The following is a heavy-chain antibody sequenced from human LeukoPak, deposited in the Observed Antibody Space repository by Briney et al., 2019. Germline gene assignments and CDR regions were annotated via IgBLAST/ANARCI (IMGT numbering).Heavy chain of an antibody. Sequence: PSETLSLTCTVSGGSITSSDYYWGWIRQPPGKGLEWIGSVYYSGSTYNNPSLESRVPISVDTSKNQFSLKLSSVPAADTAVYYCARHRGYCRTSSCHPFDYWGLGTVVPLFS. V-gene: IGHV4-39*01. CDR3: ARHRGYCRTSSCHPFDY. CDR1: GGSITSSDYY. D-gene: IGHD2-2*01. J-gene: IGHJ4*02. CDR2: VYYSGST.